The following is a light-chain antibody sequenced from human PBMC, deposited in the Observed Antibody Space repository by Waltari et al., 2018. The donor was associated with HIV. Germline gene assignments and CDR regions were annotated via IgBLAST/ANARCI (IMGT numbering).Light chain of an antibody. CDR2: RNT. J-gene: IGLJ1*01. CDR1: NLGSKN. V-gene: IGLV3-9*01. Sequence: SYALPQPLSVSVALGQTARITCGGDNLGSKNVHWYQQKPGQAPVLVIYRNTNRPSGIPERFSGSNSGNTATLTITRAQVGDEADYYCHVWDRATGVFGTGTTVTVL. CDR3: HVWDRATGV.